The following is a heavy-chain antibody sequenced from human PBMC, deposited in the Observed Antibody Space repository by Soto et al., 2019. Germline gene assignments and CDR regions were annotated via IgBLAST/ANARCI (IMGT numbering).Heavy chain of an antibody. V-gene: IGHV3-43*01. D-gene: IGHD2-2*01. CDR3: AKGDGASYCSSSSCSIDY. CDR2: ISWDGGST. CDR1: GFTFDDYT. Sequence: GGSLRLSCAASGFTFDDYTMHWVRQAPGKGLEWVSLISWDGGSTYYADSVKGRFTISRDNTKNSLYVQMNSLRTEDTALYYCAKGDGASYCSSSSCSIDYWGQGTLVTVSS. J-gene: IGHJ4*02.